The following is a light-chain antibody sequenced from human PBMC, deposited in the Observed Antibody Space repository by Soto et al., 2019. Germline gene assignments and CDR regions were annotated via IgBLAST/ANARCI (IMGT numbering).Light chain of an antibody. CDR2: KAS. CDR1: QSISVW. V-gene: IGKV1-5*03. J-gene: IGKJ5*01. CDR3: QQYNSYSPT. Sequence: DIQMTQSPSTLSASVVDRVTITCLASQSISVWLAWYQQKAGKAPNLLIYKASRLESGVPSRFSGSGSETEFTLTISGLQPGDSATYYCQQYNSYSPTFGQGTRLEIK.